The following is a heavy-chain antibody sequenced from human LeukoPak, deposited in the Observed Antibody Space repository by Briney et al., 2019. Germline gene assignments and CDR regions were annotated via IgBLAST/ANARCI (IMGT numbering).Heavy chain of an antibody. Sequence: SQTLSFTGAVSGCSISSGGYSWSWIRQPPGKGLEWIGYIYYSGSTYYNPSLKRRVTISVDTSKNQFSLKLSSVTAADTAVYYCAREAMVRGVIDYWGQGTLVTVSS. J-gene: IGHJ4*02. CDR1: GCSISSGGYS. V-gene: IGHV4-30-4*07. D-gene: IGHD3-10*01. CDR3: AREAMVRGVIDY. CDR2: IYYSGST.